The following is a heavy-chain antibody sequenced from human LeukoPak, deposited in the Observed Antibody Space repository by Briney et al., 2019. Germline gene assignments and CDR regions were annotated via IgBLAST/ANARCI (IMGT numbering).Heavy chain of an antibody. J-gene: IGHJ4*02. CDR1: GYTFTSYG. D-gene: IGHD3-10*01. CDR2: ISAYNGDT. V-gene: IGHV1-18*01. Sequence: ASVEVSCKASGYTFTSYGISWVRQAPGQGLEWMGWISAYNGDTNYAQKLQDRVTMTTDTSTSTAYMELGSLRADDTALYYCARDPPSHYGSGSSDYWGQGTLVTVSS. CDR3: ARDPPSHYGSGSSDY.